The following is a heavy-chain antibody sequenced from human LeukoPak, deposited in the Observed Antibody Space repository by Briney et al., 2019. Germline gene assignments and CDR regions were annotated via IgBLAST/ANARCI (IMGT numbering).Heavy chain of an antibody. V-gene: IGHV3-30*02. Sequence: GGSLRLSCAASGFTFSSYGMHWVRQAPGKGLEWVAFIRYDGSNKYYADSVKGGFTISRDNPKNTVYLQMSSLRTEDTAVYFCAREGSRLVIHAFDIWGQGTMVTVSS. CDR3: AREGSRLVIHAFDI. J-gene: IGHJ3*02. CDR1: GFTFSSYG. D-gene: IGHD2-21*01. CDR2: IRYDGSNK.